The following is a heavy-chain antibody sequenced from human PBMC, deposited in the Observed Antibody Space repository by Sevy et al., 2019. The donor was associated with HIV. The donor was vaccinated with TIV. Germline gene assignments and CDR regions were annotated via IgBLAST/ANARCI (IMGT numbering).Heavy chain of an antibody. J-gene: IGHJ4*02. CDR1: GFTVSSYA. CDR3: VREGPYGDSSFDY. CDR2: ITDSGGDT. V-gene: IGHV3-23*01. D-gene: IGHD4-17*01. Sequence: GGSLRLSCAASGFTVSSYAMSWVRQAPGKGLEWVSAITDSGGDTYYTDSVKGRFTISRDKSKNTVSLQMNCLRAEDTAMYYCVREGPYGDSSFDYWGQGTQVTVSS.